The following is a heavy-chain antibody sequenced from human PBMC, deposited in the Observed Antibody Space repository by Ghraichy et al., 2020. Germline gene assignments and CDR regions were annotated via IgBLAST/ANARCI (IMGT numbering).Heavy chain of an antibody. CDR3: ARAGYCSGGVCNAEYFQY. CDR2: INEDGSEK. Sequence: GRSLRLSCAASGFTFSSYWMSWVRQAPGRGLEWVGNINEDGSEKYCVDSVKGRFTISRDNAKNSLYLQMNSLRVEDTAVYYCARAGYCSGGVCNAEYFQYWGQGTLVTVSS. D-gene: IGHD2-8*02. CDR1: GFTFSSYW. V-gene: IGHV3-7*01. J-gene: IGHJ1*01.